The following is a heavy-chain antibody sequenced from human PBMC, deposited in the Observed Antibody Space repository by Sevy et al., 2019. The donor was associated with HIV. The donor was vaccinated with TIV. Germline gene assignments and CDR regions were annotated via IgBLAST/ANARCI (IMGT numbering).Heavy chain of an antibody. D-gene: IGHD3-16*01. J-gene: IGHJ6*02. CDR1: GYTFTGYY. Sequence: ASVKVSCKASGYTFTGYYMHWVRQAPGKGLEWMGWINPNSGGTNYAQKFQGRVTMTRDTSISTAYMELSRLRSDDTAVYYCARVGAGDYYYYGMDVWGQGTTVTVSS. CDR3: ARVGAGDYYYYGMDV. V-gene: IGHV1-2*02. CDR2: INPNSGGT.